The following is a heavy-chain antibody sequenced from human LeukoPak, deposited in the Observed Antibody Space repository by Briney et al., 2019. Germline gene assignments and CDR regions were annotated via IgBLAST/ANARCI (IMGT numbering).Heavy chain of an antibody. D-gene: IGHD6-6*01. J-gene: IGHJ4*02. CDR1: GGSISSYY. CDR2: IYYSGST. V-gene: IGHV4-59*01. CDR3: ASGRFGYSSSSDY. Sequence: PSETLSLTCTVSGGSISSYYWSWIRQPPGKGLEWIGYIYYSGSTNYNPSLKSRGTISVDTSKNQFSLKLSSVTAADTAVYYCASGRFGYSSSSDYWGQGTLVTVSS.